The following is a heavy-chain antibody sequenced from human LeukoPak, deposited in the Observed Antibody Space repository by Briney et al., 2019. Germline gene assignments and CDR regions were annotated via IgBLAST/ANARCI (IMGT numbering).Heavy chain of an antibody. Sequence: SETLSLTCTVSGGSISSYYWRWIRQPPGKGLEWIGYIYYSGSTNYNPSLKSRVTISVDTSKNQFSLKLSSVTAADTAVYYCASSYGDYLYFDYWGQGTLVTVSS. CDR1: GGSISSYY. CDR2: IYYSGST. V-gene: IGHV4-59*01. J-gene: IGHJ4*02. D-gene: IGHD4-17*01. CDR3: ASSYGDYLYFDY.